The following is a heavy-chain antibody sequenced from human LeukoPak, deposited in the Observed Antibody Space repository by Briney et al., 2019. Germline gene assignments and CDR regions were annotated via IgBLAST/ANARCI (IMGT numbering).Heavy chain of an antibody. J-gene: IGHJ4*02. CDR1: GGSISSYY. V-gene: IGHV4-59*01. D-gene: IGHD6-13*01. CDR2: IYYSGST. CDR3: ARGVGRIAAAGPVIFDY. Sequence: SETLSLTCTVSGGSISSYYWSWIRQPPGKGLEWIGNIYYSGSTNYNPSLKSRVTISVDTSKNQFSLKLRSVTTADTAVYYCARGVGRIAAAGPVIFDYWGQGTLVTVSS.